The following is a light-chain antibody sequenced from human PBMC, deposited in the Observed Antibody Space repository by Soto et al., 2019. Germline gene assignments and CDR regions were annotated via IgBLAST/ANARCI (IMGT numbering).Light chain of an antibody. CDR3: QESSSALWGT. V-gene: IGKV3D-20*02. Sequence: EIVLTQSPATLSLSPGERATLSCRASQTVRNNYLAWYQQKPGQAPRLLIYDASSRATGIPDRFSGSGSGTDFTLTISSLQSEDFATYYCQESSSALWGTCGQGTKVDIK. J-gene: IGKJ1*01. CDR1: QTVRNNY. CDR2: DAS.